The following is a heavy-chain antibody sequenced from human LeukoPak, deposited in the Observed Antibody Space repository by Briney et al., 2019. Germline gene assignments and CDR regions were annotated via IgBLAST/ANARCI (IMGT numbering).Heavy chain of an antibody. D-gene: IGHD3-10*01. CDR3: ARRHLYSGSGYFAY. Sequence: KSSETLSLTCTVSGGSISSGSDYWSWIRQPPGKGLEWIGYIFYTGSTNYNPSLKGRVTISVDTSKNQFSLRLSSVTAADTAVYYCARRHLYSGSGYFAYWGQGTLVTVSS. J-gene: IGHJ4*02. CDR1: GGSISSGSDY. CDR2: IFYTGST. V-gene: IGHV4-61*01.